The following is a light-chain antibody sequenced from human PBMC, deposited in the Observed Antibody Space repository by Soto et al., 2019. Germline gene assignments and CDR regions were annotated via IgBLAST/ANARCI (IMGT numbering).Light chain of an antibody. J-gene: IGLJ2*01. CDR1: SSNIEDNY. Sequence: QSVLTQPPSVSAAPGQKVTISCSGSSSNIEDNYVAWYQQLPGTAPKVLIYDNDKRPSGIPDRFSGSKSGTSATLGITGLQTGDEADYYCGTWDSSLSDVVFGGGIKLTVL. V-gene: IGLV1-51*01. CDR3: GTWDSSLSDVV. CDR2: DND.